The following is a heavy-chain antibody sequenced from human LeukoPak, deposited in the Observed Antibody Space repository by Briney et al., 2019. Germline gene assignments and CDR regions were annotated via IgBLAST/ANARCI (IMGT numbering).Heavy chain of an antibody. CDR2: ISYDGSNK. D-gene: IGHD2-8*01. V-gene: IGHV3-30*03. CDR3: ARVGTSSLRDWFDP. CDR1: GFTFSNYG. J-gene: IGHJ5*02. Sequence: PGGSLRLSCAASGFTFSNYGMNWVRQAPGKGLEWVAVISYDGSNKYYVDSVKGRFTISRDNSKNTLYLQMNSLRAEDTAVYYCARVGTSSLRDWFDPWGQGTLVTVSS.